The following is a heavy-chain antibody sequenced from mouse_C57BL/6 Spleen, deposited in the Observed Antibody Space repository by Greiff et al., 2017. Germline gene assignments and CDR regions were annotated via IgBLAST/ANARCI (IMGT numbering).Heavy chain of an antibody. D-gene: IGHD2-3*01. CDR3: ARGDDGYSYYFDY. CDR2: INPSSGYT. V-gene: IGHV1-7*01. CDR1: GYTFTSYW. J-gene: IGHJ2*01. Sequence: VQLQESGAELAKPGASVKLSCKASGYTFTSYWMHWVKQRPGQGLEWIGYINPSSGYTKYNQKFKDKATLTADKSSSTAYMQLSSLTNEDSAVYYCARGDDGYSYYFDYWGQGTTLTVSS.